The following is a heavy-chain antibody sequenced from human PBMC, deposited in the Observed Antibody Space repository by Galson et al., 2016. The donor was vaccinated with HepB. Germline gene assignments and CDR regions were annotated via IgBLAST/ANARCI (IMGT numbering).Heavy chain of an antibody. V-gene: IGHV3-30*03. D-gene: IGHD3-10*01. Sequence: SLRLSCAASGFTFSSFAMHWVRQATGKGLEWVAVISFDGSDKDYADSVKGRFTISRDNSKNTRYVEMNSLRAEDTAVYYCATGPKYGFDIWGQGTLVTVSS. CDR3: ATGPKYGFDI. CDR1: GFTFSSFA. CDR2: ISFDGSDK. J-gene: IGHJ4*02.